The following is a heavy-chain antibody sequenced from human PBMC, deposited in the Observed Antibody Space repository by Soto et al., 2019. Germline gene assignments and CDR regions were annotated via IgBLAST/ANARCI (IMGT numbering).Heavy chain of an antibody. CDR3: ARDQSFDRTYYYGIDV. CDR2: ISPFNGNT. Sequence: QVQLVQSGGEVKKPGASVRVSCKSSGYPFTHYGITWIRQAPGQGLEWMGWISPFNGNTNYGQTLQGRVTLTTDTSTSTGFVELRSLTSDDTAVYYCARDQSFDRTYYYGIDVWGQGTTVTVSS. J-gene: IGHJ6*02. D-gene: IGHD3-16*01. V-gene: IGHV1-18*01. CDR1: GYPFTHYG.